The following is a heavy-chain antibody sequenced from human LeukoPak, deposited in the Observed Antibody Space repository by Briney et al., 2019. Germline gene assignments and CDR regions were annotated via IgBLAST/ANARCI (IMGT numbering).Heavy chain of an antibody. V-gene: IGHV4-34*01. Sequence: PSETLSLTCAVYGGSFSGYYWSWIRQPPGKGLEWIGEINHSGSTNYNPSLKSRVTISVDTSKNQFSLKLSSVTAADTAVYYCARGTNVDTAIQYDYYYGMDVWGQGTTVTVSS. CDR2: INHSGST. CDR1: GGSFSGYY. CDR3: ARGTNVDTAIQYDYYYGMDV. D-gene: IGHD5-18*01. J-gene: IGHJ6*02.